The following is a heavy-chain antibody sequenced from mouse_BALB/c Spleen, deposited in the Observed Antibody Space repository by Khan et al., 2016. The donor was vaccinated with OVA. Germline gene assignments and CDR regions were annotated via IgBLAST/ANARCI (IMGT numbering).Heavy chain of an antibody. J-gene: IGHJ3*01. CDR2: IYPGSDNT. V-gene: IGHV1-77*01. Sequence: QVQLQQPGAELARPGASVKLSCKASGYTFTDYYINWMRQRTGQGLEWIGEIYPGSDNTYYNEKFKGKATLTADKSSSTAYMQLSSLTSEDSAVYFCEREGAAWFPYWGQGTLVTVSA. CDR3: EREGAAWFPY. CDR1: GYTFTDYY.